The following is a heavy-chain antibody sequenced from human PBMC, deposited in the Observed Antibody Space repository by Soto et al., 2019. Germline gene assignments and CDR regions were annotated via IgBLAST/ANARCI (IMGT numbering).Heavy chain of an antibody. CDR3: ARGVRYYDSSGYYYDY. V-gene: IGHV4-59*12. CDR1: GGSISSYY. J-gene: IGHJ4*02. D-gene: IGHD3-22*01. CDR2: IYYSGST. Sequence: SETLSLTCTVSGGSISSYYWSWIRQPPGKGLEWIGYIYYSGSTNYNPSLKSRVTISVDTSKNQFSLKLSSVTAADTAVYYCARGVRYYDSSGYYYDYWGQGTLVTVSS.